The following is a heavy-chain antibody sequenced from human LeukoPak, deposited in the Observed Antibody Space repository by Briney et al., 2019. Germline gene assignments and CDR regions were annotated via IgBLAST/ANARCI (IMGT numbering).Heavy chain of an antibody. J-gene: IGHJ2*01. V-gene: IGHV5-51*01. Sequence: GESLKISCRVSGYSFTSYWIGWVRQMPGKGLEWMGIIYPADSDTRYSPSFQGQVTISADKPISTAYLQWGSLKASDSAMYYCARRDFGGPRWYFDLWGRGTLVTVSS. CDR2: IYPADSDT. CDR3: ARRDFGGPRWYFDL. D-gene: IGHD2-21*01. CDR1: GYSFTSYW.